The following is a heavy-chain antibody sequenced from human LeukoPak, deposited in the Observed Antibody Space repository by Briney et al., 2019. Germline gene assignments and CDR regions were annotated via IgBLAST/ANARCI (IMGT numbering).Heavy chain of an antibody. CDR1: GYSINNYW. V-gene: IGHV5-51*01. J-gene: IGHJ5*02. Sequence: GESLKISCKGSGYSINNYWIAWVRQMPGKGLEWMGIIYPADSDIRYSPSFQGQVTISADKSISTAYLQWNSLRASDTAMYYCARQEYCSGASCYTWFDPWGQGTLVTVSS. D-gene: IGHD2-15*01. CDR3: ARQEYCSGASCYTWFDP. CDR2: IYPADSDI.